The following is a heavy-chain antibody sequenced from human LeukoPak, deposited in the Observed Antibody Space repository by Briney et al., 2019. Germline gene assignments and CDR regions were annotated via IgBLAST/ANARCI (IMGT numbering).Heavy chain of an antibody. V-gene: IGHV1-8*03. CDR2: MNPNSGNT. CDR1: GYTFTSYD. J-gene: IGHJ6*03. Sequence: ASVKVSCKASGYTFTSYDINWVRQATGQGLEWMGWMNPNSGNTGYAQKFQGRVTIARNTSISTAYMELSSLRSEDTAVYYCARGIYDFWSGYPSLYYYYYYMDVWGKGTTVTVSS. D-gene: IGHD3-3*01. CDR3: ARGIYDFWSGYPSLYYYYYYMDV.